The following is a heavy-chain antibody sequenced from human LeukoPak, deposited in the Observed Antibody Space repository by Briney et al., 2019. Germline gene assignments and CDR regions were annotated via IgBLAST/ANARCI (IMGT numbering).Heavy chain of an antibody. CDR1: GFTFSSYA. CDR2: IDTAGDT. D-gene: IGHD6-25*01. Sequence: GGSLRLSCAASGFTFSSYAMHWVRQATGKGLEWVSAIDTAGDTYYPGSLKGRFTISRDNAKKSLYLQMNSLRVGDTAVYYCARVLTARSGGYDAFDIWGQGTMVTVSS. CDR3: ARVLTARSGGYDAFDI. V-gene: IGHV3-13*01. J-gene: IGHJ3*02.